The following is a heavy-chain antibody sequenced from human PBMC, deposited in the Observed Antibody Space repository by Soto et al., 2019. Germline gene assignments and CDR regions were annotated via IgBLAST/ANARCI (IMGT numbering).Heavy chain of an antibody. J-gene: IGHJ6*03. CDR3: ARVPLDSGYYYYYYMDV. V-gene: IGHV4-59*01. CDR2: IYYSGST. Sequence: SETLSLTCTVSGGSISSDYWSWIRQPPGKGLEWIGYIYYSGSTNYNPSLKSRVTISVDTSKNQFSLKLSSVTAADTAVYYCARVPLDSGYYYYYYMDVWGKGTTVTVSS. D-gene: IGHD3-10*01. CDR1: GGSISSDY.